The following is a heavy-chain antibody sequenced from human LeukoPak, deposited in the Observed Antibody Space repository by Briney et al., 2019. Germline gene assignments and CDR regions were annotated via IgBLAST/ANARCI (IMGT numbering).Heavy chain of an antibody. CDR3: ARARRVPAAISYFDS. J-gene: IGHJ4*02. Sequence: SETLSLTCTVSGGSISSSSYYWGWIRQPPGKGLEWIGSIYYSGSTYYNPSLKSRVTISVDTSKNQYSLKLSSVTAADTAVYYCARARRVPAAISYFDSWGQGTLVTVSS. D-gene: IGHD2-2*02. CDR2: IYYSGST. CDR1: GGSISSSSYY. V-gene: IGHV4-39*07.